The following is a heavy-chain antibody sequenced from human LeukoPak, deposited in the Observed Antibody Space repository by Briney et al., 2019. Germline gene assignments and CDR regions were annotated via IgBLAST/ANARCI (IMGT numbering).Heavy chain of an antibody. D-gene: IGHD3-9*01. Sequence: SETLSLTCTVSGDSISSSCWSWIRQPAGRGLEWIGRIYTSGSTNYIPSLKSRVTISVDKSKNQFSLKLNSVTAADTAVYYCAREVTDILTAYGLYYFDYWGQGTLVTVSS. J-gene: IGHJ4*02. CDR2: IYTSGST. CDR3: AREVTDILTAYGLYYFDY. V-gene: IGHV4-4*07. CDR1: GDSISSSC.